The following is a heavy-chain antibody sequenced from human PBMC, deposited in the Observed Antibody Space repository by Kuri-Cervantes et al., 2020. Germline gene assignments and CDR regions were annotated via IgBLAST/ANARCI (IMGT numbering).Heavy chain of an antibody. CDR1: GGSISSGGYS. CDR3: ARDRGSGSYYNWFDY. V-gene: IGHV4-31*03. CDR2: IYYSGST. D-gene: IGHD3-10*01. J-gene: IGHJ4*02. Sequence: SETLSLTCTVSGGSISSGGYSWRWIRQHPGKGLEWIGYIYYSGSTYYNPSLKSRVTISVDTSKNQFSLKLSSVTAADTAVYYCARDRGSGSYYNWFDYWGQGTLVTVSS.